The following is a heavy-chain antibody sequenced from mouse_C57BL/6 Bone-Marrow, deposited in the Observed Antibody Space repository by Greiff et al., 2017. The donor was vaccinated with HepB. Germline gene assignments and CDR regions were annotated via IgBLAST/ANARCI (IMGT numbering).Heavy chain of an antibody. CDR3: TTDSRDYFDY. Sequence: VQLQQSGAELVRPGASVKLSCTASGFNIKDDYMHWVKQRPEQGLEWIGWIDPENGDTEYASKFQGKATITADTSSNTAYLQLSSLTSEATAVYYCTTDSRDYFDYWGQGTTLTVSS. CDR1: GFNIKDDY. V-gene: IGHV14-4*01. CDR2: IDPENGDT. J-gene: IGHJ2*01.